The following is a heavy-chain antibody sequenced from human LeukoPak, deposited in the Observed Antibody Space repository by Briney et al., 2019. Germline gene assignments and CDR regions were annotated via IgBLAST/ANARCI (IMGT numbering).Heavy chain of an antibody. Sequence: GGSLRLSCAASGFTVSINYMSWVRQAPGKGLEWISYIGIDSGNTIYADSVKGRFTISGDKAKNSLYLQMNSLRVEDTAVYYCARDYKYAFDNWGQGTLVTVSS. CDR2: IGIDSGNT. D-gene: IGHD5-24*01. CDR3: ARDYKYAFDN. CDR1: GFTVSINY. V-gene: IGHV3-11*06. J-gene: IGHJ4*02.